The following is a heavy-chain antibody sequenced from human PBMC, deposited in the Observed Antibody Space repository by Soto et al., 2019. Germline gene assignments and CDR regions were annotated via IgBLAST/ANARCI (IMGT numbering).Heavy chain of an antibody. CDR2: IYYSGST. V-gene: IGHV4-39*01. CDR3: ARHLGDYDILTGFYPDQFDY. CDR1: GGSISSSSYY. J-gene: IGHJ4*02. D-gene: IGHD3-9*01. Sequence: QLQLQESGPGLVKPSETLSLTCTVSGGSISSSSYYWGWIRQPPGKGLEWIGSIYYSGSTYYYPSLKRRVTISVDTSKNQFSLKLSSVTAADTAVYYCARHLGDYDILTGFYPDQFDYWGQGTLVTVSS.